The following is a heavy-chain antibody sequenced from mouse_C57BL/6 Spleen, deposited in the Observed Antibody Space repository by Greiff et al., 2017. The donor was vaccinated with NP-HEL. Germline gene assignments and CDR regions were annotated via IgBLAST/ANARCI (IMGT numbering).Heavy chain of an antibody. CDR2: INPNNGGT. CDR3: AREHYSNAMDY. J-gene: IGHJ4*01. CDR1: GYTFTDYN. D-gene: IGHD2-5*01. Sequence: EVQLVESGPELVKPGASVKMSCKASGYTFTDYNMHWVKQSHGKSLEWIGYINPNNGGTSYNQKFKGKATLTVNKSSSTAYMELRSLTSEDSAVYYCAREHYSNAMDYWGQGTSVTVSS. V-gene: IGHV1-22*01.